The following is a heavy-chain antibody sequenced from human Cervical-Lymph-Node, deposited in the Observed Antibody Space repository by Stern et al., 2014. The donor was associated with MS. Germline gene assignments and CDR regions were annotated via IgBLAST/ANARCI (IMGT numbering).Heavy chain of an antibody. J-gene: IGHJ1*01. CDR3: Y. V-gene: IGHV1-69*01. CDR1: GGTFSNYA. CDR2: LIIIFDTA. Sequence: QVQLVESGPEVKKPGSSVKVSCKASGGTFSNYAISWVRQAPGQGLEWMGGLIIIFDTANYAQKFQGRVTMSADESTSTAYLELSSLRSDDTAVYFQYWGQGTPVTVSS.